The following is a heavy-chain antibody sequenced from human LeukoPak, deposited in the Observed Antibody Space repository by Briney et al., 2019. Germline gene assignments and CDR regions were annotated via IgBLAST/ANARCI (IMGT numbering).Heavy chain of an antibody. V-gene: IGHV4-59*02. CDR3: AREGTAGTNLNWFDP. D-gene: IGHD1-1*01. CDR2: IYYSGST. CDR1: GDSVSSYY. J-gene: IGHJ5*02. Sequence: PSETLSLTCTVSGDSVSSYYWSWIRQPPGKGLEWIGYIYYSGSTNYNPSLKSRVTMSVDTSKNQFSLKLSSVTAADTAVYYCAREGTAGTNLNWFDPWGQGTLVTVSS.